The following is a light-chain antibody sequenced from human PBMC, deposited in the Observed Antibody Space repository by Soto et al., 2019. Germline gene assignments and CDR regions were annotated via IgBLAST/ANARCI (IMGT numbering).Light chain of an antibody. V-gene: IGKV3-20*01. J-gene: IGKJ3*01. CDR1: QSVSSTY. CDR3: QQYGSSPPGFT. Sequence: EIVLTQSPGTLSLFLGERATLSCRASQSVSSTYFAWYRQKPGQSPSLLIYGASNRATGVPDRFSGSGSGTDFTLTISRLEPEDLAVYYCQQYGSSPPGFTFGPGTTVEMK. CDR2: GAS.